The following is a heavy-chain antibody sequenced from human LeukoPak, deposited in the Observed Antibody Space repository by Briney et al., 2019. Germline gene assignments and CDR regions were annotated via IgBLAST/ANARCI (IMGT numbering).Heavy chain of an antibody. CDR3: ARAFPLDV. CDR2: IIPILGIA. CDR1: GCTFSSYA. Sequence: GSSVNVSCNSSGCTFSSYAISWDRQAPGPGLEWKGRIIPILGIANYAQKFQGRVTITADKSTSTAYMELSSLTSEDRAVYYCARAFPLDVWGQGTTVTVSS. J-gene: IGHJ6*02. V-gene: IGHV1-69*04. D-gene: IGHD2-21*01.